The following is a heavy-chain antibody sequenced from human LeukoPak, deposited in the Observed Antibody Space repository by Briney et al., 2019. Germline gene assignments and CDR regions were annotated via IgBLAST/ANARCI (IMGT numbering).Heavy chain of an antibody. CDR1: GGSISSYY. CDR2: IYYSGST. J-gene: IGHJ6*03. Sequence: TSETLSLTCTVSGGSISSYYWSWIRQPPGKGLEWIGYIYYSGSTNYNPSLKSRVTISVDTSKNQFSLKLSSVTAADTAVYYCARAVDQLPRERRRAPYYYMDVWGKGTTVTVSS. D-gene: IGHD2-2*01. V-gene: IGHV4-59*01. CDR3: ARAVDQLPRERRRAPYYYMDV.